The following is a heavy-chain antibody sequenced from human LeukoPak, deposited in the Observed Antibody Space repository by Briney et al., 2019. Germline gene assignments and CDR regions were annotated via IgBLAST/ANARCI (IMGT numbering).Heavy chain of an antibody. J-gene: IGHJ5*02. CDR2: MYYSWTT. D-gene: IGHD3-9*01. CDR1: GGSISSYY. Sequence: SETLSLTCTVSGGSISSYYWSWIRQPPGKGLEWIGYMYYSWTTNYNPSLKSRVAISVDTSKNQFSLKLSSVTAADTAVYYCARGYYDILTGLIPGANWFDPWGQGTLVTVSS. CDR3: ARGYYDILTGLIPGANWFDP. V-gene: IGHV4-59*01.